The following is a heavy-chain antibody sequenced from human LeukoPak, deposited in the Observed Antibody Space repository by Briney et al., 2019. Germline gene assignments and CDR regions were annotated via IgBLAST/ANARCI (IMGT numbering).Heavy chain of an antibody. CDR3: AKHRRYCGGDCYTPDY. Sequence: PGGSLRLSCAASGFTFSSYGMSWVRQAPGKGLEWVSAISGSGGSTYYADSVKGRFTISRDNSKNTLYLQMNSLRAEDTAVYYCAKHRRYCGGDCYTPDYWGQGTLVTVSS. CDR2: ISGSGGST. V-gene: IGHV3-23*01. CDR1: GFTFSSYG. D-gene: IGHD2-21*02. J-gene: IGHJ4*02.